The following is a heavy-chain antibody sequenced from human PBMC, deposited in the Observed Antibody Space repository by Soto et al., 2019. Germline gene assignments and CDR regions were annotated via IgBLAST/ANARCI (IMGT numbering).Heavy chain of an antibody. CDR1: GASVSSTYW. CDR3: ARYNAASGTYYFDF. J-gene: IGHJ4*02. D-gene: IGHD6-13*01. CDR2: INHRGSA. Sequence: SETLSLTCAVSGASVSSTYWWSWVRQPPGKGPEWNGEINHRGSANYNPNLKSRVTISEEISKSKFTQRLTSVTAADSAVYYCARYNAASGTYYFDFRGQGALVT. V-gene: IGHV4-4*02.